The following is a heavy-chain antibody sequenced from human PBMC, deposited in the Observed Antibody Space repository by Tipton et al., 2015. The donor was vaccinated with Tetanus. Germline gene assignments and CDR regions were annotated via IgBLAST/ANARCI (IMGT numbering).Heavy chain of an antibody. D-gene: IGHD3-10*01. CDR1: GGSISSGDYY. Sequence: TLSLTCTVSGGSISSGDYYWSWIRQPPGKGLEWIGYIYYSGSTYYNPSLKSRVTISVDTSKDQFSLKLSSVTAADTAVYYCARDKEYGSGSYYFDYWGQGTLVTVSS. CDR2: IYYSGST. CDR3: ARDKEYGSGSYYFDY. J-gene: IGHJ4*02. V-gene: IGHV4-30-4*01.